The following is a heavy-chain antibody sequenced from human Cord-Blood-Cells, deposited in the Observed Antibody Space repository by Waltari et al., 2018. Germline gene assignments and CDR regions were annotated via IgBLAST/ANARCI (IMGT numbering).Heavy chain of an antibody. CDR2: INHSGST. CDR1: GGSFSGYY. J-gene: IGHJ5*02. V-gene: IGHV4-34*01. Sequence: QVQLQQWGAGLLKPSETLSLTCAVYGGSFSGYYWSWIRQPPGKGLEWIGEINHSGSTNYNPSLKGRVTISVDTAKNQFSLKLSSVTAADTAVYYCARSLFTYCGGDCYSVNWFDPWGQGTLVTVSS. CDR3: ARSLFTYCGGDCYSVNWFDP. D-gene: IGHD2-21*01.